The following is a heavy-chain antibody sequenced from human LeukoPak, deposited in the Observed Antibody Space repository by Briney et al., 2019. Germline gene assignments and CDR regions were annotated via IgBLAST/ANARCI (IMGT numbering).Heavy chain of an antibody. Sequence: ASVKVSCKASGGTFSSYAISWVRQAPGQGLEWMGWIGAYSGDTNYAQRLQGRVTMTTDTSTSIAYMELRSLRSDETAVYYCARDPVAGAYYYYGMDVWGQGTTVTVSS. V-gene: IGHV1-18*01. D-gene: IGHD6-19*01. CDR2: IGAYSGDT. CDR1: GGTFSSYA. CDR3: ARDPVAGAYYYYGMDV. J-gene: IGHJ6*02.